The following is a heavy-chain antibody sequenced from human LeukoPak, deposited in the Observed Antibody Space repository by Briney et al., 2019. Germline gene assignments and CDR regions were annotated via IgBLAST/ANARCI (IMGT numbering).Heavy chain of an antibody. CDR3: AGGDYDYGDYGHWYFDL. Sequence: ASVKVSCKASGYTFTGYYMHWVRQAPGQGLEWMGWINPNSGGTNYAQKFQGRVTMTRDTSISTAYMEPSRLRSDDTAVYYCAGGDYDYGDYGHWYFDLWGRGTLVTVSS. D-gene: IGHD4-17*01. CDR2: INPNSGGT. CDR1: GYTFTGYY. V-gene: IGHV1-2*02. J-gene: IGHJ2*01.